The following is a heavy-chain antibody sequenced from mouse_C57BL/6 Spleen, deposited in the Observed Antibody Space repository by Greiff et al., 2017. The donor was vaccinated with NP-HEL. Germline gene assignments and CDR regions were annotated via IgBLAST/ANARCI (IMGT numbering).Heavy chain of an antibody. CDR3: ARSPLYYGSSYDYFDY. D-gene: IGHD1-1*01. V-gene: IGHV1-76*01. CDR2: IYPGSGNT. J-gene: IGHJ2*01. CDR1: GYTFTDYY. Sequence: VQLQQSGAELVRPGASVKLSCKASGYTFTDYYINWVKQRPGQGLEWIARIYPGSGNTYYNEKFKGKATLTAEKSSSTAYMQLSSLTSEDSAVYFCARSPLYYGSSYDYFDYWGQGTTLTVSS.